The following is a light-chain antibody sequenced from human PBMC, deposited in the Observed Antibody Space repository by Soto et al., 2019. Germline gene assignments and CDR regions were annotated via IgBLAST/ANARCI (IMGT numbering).Light chain of an antibody. J-gene: IGKJ5*01. CDR1: QTVRNNY. CDR2: DAS. CDR3: QQNNRWPHIT. Sequence: EFVLTQSPVTLSLSPGGRATLSCRASQTVRNNYLAWYQQKPGQAPRLLIYDASSRATGIPDRFSGSGSGTQFTLTISRLQSEDSAVYFCQQNNRWPHITFGHGTRLEIK. V-gene: IGKV3D-20*02.